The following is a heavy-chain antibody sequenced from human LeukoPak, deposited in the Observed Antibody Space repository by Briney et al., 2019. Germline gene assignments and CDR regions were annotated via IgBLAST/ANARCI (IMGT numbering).Heavy chain of an antibody. Sequence: GGSLRLSCAASGFTFSSYAMHWVRQAPGKGLEWVAVISYDGSNKYYADSVKGRFTISRDNSKNTLYLQMNSLRAEDTAVYYCARDQDCSGGSCYSKWFDPWGQGTLVTVSS. CDR3: ARDQDCSGGSCYSKWFDP. D-gene: IGHD2-15*01. J-gene: IGHJ5*02. CDR2: ISYDGSNK. CDR1: GFTFSSYA. V-gene: IGHV3-30-3*01.